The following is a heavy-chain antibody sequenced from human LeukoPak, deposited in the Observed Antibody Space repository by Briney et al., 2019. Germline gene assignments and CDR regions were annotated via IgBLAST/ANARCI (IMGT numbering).Heavy chain of an antibody. J-gene: IGHJ6*02. CDR2: ISYDGSNK. CDR1: GFTFSSYA. Sequence: GGSLRLSCAASGFTFSSYAMHWVRQAPGKGLEWVAVISYDGSNKYYADSVKGRFTISRDSSKNTLYLQMNSLRAEDTAVYYCAKVIFACSSASCSNYYYYGVDVWGQGTTVTVSS. CDR3: AKVIFACSSASCSNYYYYGVDV. D-gene: IGHD2-2*01. V-gene: IGHV3-30-3*01.